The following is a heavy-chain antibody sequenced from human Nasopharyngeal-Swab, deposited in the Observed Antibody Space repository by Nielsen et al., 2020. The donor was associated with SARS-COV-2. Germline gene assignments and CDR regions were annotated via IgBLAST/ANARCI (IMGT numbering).Heavy chain of an antibody. D-gene: IGHD3-22*01. CDR2: ISSSGSTI. CDR1: GFTFSSYE. Sequence: GGSLRLSCAASGFTFSSYEMNWVHQAPGKGLEWVSYISSSGSTIYYADSVKGRFTISRDNAKNSLYLQMNSLRAEDTAVYYCARDDGLSWLSQGAFDIWGQGTMVTVSS. J-gene: IGHJ3*02. CDR3: ARDDGLSWLSQGAFDI. V-gene: IGHV3-48*03.